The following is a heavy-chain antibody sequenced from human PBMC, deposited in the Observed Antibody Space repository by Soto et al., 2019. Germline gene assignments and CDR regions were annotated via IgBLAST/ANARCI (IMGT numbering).Heavy chain of an antibody. D-gene: IGHD5-12*01. J-gene: IGHJ4*02. CDR2: IYYSGST. CDR3: ARLDGGIVAYYFDY. V-gene: IGHV4-39*01. Sequence: QLQLQESGPGLVKPSETLSLTCTVSGGSISSSSYYWGWIRQPPGKGLEWIGSIYYSGSTYYNPSLKCRVTISVDTSKNQFSLKLSSVTAADTAVYYCARLDGGIVAYYFDYWGQGTLVTVSS. CDR1: GGSISSSSYY.